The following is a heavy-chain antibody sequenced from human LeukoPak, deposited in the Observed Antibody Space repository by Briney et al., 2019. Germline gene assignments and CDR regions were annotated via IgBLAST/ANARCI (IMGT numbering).Heavy chain of an antibody. CDR1: GYTFPTYD. J-gene: IGHJ4*02. V-gene: IGHV1-8*01. CDR3: VARAN. Sequence: ASVKVSCKASGYTFPTYDITWVRQATGQGLEWMGWMNPKSGDTGYAQKFQGRVAMTRDTSISTAYMELSSLRSDDTAVYYCVARANWGQGTLVSVSS. CDR2: MNPKSGDT.